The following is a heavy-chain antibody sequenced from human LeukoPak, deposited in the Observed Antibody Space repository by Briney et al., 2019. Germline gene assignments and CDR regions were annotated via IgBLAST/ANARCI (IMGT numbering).Heavy chain of an antibody. Sequence: ASVKVSCKASGYTFTGYYMHWVRQAPGQGLEWMGWINPNSGGTNYAQKLQSRVTMTTDTSTSTAYMELRSLRSDDTAVYYCARDPAAFRAPLAFDIWGQGTMVTVSS. CDR2: INPNSGGT. J-gene: IGHJ3*02. CDR1: GYTFTGYY. D-gene: IGHD2-2*01. V-gene: IGHV1-2*02. CDR3: ARDPAAFRAPLAFDI.